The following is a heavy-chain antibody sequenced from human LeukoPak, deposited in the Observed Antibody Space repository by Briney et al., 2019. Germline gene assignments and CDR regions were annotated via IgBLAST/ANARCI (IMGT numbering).Heavy chain of an antibody. CDR1: GFTFSSYW. CDR2: IKQDGSEK. D-gene: IGHD3-22*01. J-gene: IGHJ4*02. CDR3: ARDLYYDSSGYQDY. V-gene: IGHV3-7*01. Sequence: GGSLRLSCAASGFTFSSYWMSWVRQAPGKGLEWVANIKQDGSEKYYVDSAKGRFTISRDNAKNSLYLQMNSLRAEDTAVYYCARDLYYDSSGYQDYWGQGTLVTVSS.